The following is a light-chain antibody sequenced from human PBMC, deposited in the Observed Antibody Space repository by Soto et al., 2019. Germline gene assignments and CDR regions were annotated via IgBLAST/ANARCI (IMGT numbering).Light chain of an antibody. CDR3: QQYGRTPLN. CDR2: AAS. J-gene: IGKJ4*01. Sequence: EIVLTQSPDTLSLSPGERATLSCRASQSVSSNFLAWYQQRPGQAPRLLIYAASSRATGIPDRFTGSGSGTDFTLTIRRLEREAFAVYDCQQYGRTPLNFGGVTKVYIK. V-gene: IGKV3-20*01. CDR1: QSVSSNF.